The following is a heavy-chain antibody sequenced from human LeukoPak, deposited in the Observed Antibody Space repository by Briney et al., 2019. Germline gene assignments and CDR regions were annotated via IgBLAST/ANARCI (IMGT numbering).Heavy chain of an antibody. CDR3: ARDWEMATISGYFDY. CDR1: GYTFTSYG. V-gene: IGHV1-18*01. CDR2: ISAYNGNT. Sequence: ASVKVSCKASGYTFTSYGISWVRQAPGQGLEWMGWISAYNGNTNYAQKLQGRVTMTTDTSTSTAYMELSRLRSDDTAVYYCARDWEMATISGYFDYWGQGTLVTVSS. J-gene: IGHJ4*02. D-gene: IGHD5-24*01.